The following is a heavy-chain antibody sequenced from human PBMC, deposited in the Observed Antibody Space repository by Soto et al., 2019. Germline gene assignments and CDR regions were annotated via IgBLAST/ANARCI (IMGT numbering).Heavy chain of an antibody. CDR3: ARAFWTGDSHYGMDV. CDR2: IFYSGTT. D-gene: IGHD3-3*01. Sequence: PSETLSLTCTVSGGSITSGGHYWRWIRQDPANGLEWIGYIFYSGTTYHNPSHRSRVTISVDTSKNQFSLTVTSVTAADTAVYFCARAFWTGDSHYGMDVWGQGTTVT. V-gene: IGHV4-31*02. J-gene: IGHJ6*02. CDR1: GGSITSGGHY.